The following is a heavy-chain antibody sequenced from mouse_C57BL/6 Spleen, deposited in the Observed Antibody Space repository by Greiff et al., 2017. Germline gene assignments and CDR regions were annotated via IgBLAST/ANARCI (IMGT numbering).Heavy chain of an antibody. D-gene: IGHD2-1*01. CDR3: ARPEGYYGNGFAY. V-gene: IGHV1-22*01. J-gene: IGHJ3*01. CDR2: INPKNGGT. Sequence: VQLKESGPELVKPGASVKMSCKASGYTFTDYNMHWVKQSHGKSLEWIGYINPKNGGTSYNQKFKGKATLTVNKSSSTAYMELRSLTSEDSAVYCCARPEGYYGNGFAYWGQGTLVTVSA. CDR1: GYTFTDYN.